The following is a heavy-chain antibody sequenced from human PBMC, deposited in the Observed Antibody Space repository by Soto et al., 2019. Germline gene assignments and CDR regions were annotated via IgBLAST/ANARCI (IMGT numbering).Heavy chain of an antibody. Sequence: QVQLQESGSGLLKPSQTLSLDCSVSGDSLRRGFHHWSLIRQTPGKGLQLIGYIDTNGDTHYDPSLRNRLNMSIVTTESRFSLKVTSVTAADTAVYYCARGTVYYCPNDKCGFFFYHWGQGALVTVTS. CDR1: GDSLRRGFHH. J-gene: IGHJ4*02. D-gene: IGHD2-8*01. CDR2: IDTNGDT. CDR3: ARGTVYYCPNDKCGFFFYH. V-gene: IGHV4-31*03.